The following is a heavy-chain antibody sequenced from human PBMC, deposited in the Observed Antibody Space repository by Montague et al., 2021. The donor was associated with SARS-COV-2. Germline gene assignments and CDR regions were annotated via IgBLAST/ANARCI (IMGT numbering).Heavy chain of an antibody. V-gene: IGHV4-34*01. D-gene: IGHD2-15*01. CDR3: ARGRVVAATLSDYYYYGMDV. J-gene: IGHJ6*02. CDR2: INHSGST. CDR1: GGSFSGYY. Sequence: SETLSLTCAVYGGSFSGYYWSWIRQPPATGLEWIGEINHSGSTNYNPSLTSRVTISVYTSKNQFSLKLSSVTAADTAVYYCARGRVVAATLSDYYYYGMDVWGQGTMVTVSS.